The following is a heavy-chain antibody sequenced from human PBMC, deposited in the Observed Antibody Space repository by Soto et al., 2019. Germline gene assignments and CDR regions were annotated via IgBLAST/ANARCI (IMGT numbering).Heavy chain of an antibody. J-gene: IGHJ6*02. CDR3: ARRGYCISTSCYYYYGMDV. V-gene: IGHV1-69*13. Sequence: SVKVSCKASGGTFSSYAISWVRQAPGQGLVWMGGIIPIFGTANYAQKFQGRVTITADESTSTAYMELSSLRSEDTAVYYCARRGYCISTSCYYYYGMDVWGQGPTVTVS. D-gene: IGHD2-2*01. CDR1: GGTFSSYA. CDR2: IIPIFGTA.